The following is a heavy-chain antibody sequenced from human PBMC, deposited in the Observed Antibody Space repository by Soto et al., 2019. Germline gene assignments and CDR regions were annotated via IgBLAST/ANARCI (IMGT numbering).Heavy chain of an antibody. CDR1: GTSISSTNYY. CDR3: ARLSSWYGYYYGMDV. CDR2: IYYTGMT. D-gene: IGHD6-13*01. V-gene: IGHV4-39*01. J-gene: IGHJ6*02. Sequence: TSETLSLTCTVSGTSISSTNYYWGWIRQPPGKGLEWITSIYYTGMTYYNPSLKSRVTISVDTSKNQFSLKLSSVTAADRAVYYCARLSSWYGYYYGMDVWGQGTTVTVSS.